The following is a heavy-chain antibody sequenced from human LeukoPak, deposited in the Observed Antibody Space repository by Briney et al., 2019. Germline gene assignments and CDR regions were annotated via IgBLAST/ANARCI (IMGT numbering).Heavy chain of an antibody. Sequence: GASVKVSCKASGYTFTSYGISWVRQAPGQGLEWMGWISAYNGNTNYAQKLQGRVTMTTDTSTSTAYMELRSLRSDDTAVYYCARQPLYGQKAPHFDYWGQGTLVTVSS. J-gene: IGHJ4*02. V-gene: IGHV1-18*01. CDR3: ARQPLYGQKAPHFDY. D-gene: IGHD1-14*01. CDR1: GYTFTSYG. CDR2: ISAYNGNT.